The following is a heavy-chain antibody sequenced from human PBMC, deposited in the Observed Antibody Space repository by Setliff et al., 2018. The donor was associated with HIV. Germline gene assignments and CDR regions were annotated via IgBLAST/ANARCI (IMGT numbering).Heavy chain of an antibody. J-gene: IGHJ3*02. D-gene: IGHD2-2*03. V-gene: IGHV3-23*01. CDR1: GFTFSSYA. CDR2: ISGSGGST. CDR3: AKDLDIVLVPAAPDAFDI. Sequence: PGGSLRLSCAASGFTFSSYASGWVRQAPGKGLEWVSAISGSGGSTYYADSVKGRFTISSDKSKNTLYLQMNSLRAEDTAVYYCAKDLDIVLVPAAPDAFDIWGQGTMVTVSS.